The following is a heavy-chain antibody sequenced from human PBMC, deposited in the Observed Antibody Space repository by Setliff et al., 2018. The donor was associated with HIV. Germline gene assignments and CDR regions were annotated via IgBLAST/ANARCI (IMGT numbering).Heavy chain of an antibody. CDR3: AICGGDCYSLDY. V-gene: IGHV4-30-4*08. D-gene: IGHD2-21*02. J-gene: IGHJ4*02. CDR2: IYYSGAT. Sequence: SETLSLTCTVSGGSISSGNYYWNWIRQHPGKGLEWIGYIYYSGATYYNPSLKSRVAISVDTSKNQFSLKLRSVTATDTAVYYCAICGGDCYSLDYWGQGTLVTVSS. CDR1: GGSISSGNYY.